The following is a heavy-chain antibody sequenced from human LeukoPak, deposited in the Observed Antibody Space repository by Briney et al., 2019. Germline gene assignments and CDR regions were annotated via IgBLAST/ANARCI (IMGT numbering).Heavy chain of an antibody. CDR1: GYTFTGYY. D-gene: IGHD3-22*01. Sequence: VASVKVSCKASGYTFTGYYMHWVRQAPGQGFEWMGWINPNSGGTNYAQRFQGRVTMTRDTSISTAYMELSRLRSDDTAVYYCARVDSSGYYSPFWYWGQGTLVTVSS. V-gene: IGHV1-2*02. J-gene: IGHJ4*02. CDR2: INPNSGGT. CDR3: ARVDSSGYYSPFWY.